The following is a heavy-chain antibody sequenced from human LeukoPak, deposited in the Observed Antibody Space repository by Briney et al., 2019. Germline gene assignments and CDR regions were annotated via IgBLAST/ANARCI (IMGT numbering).Heavy chain of an antibody. CDR2: IKQDGSEK. V-gene: IGHV3-7*01. D-gene: IGHD3-3*01. J-gene: IGHJ6*03. CDR3: ARDYDFWSGYYRGYYYYMDV. Sequence: GGSLRLSCAASGFTFSTAWMFWVRQAPGKGLEWVATIKQDGSEKHYLGSVKGRFTISRDNAKNSLYLQMNSLRAEDTAVYYCARDYDFWSGYYRGYYYYMDVWAKGPRSPSP. CDR1: GFTFSTAW.